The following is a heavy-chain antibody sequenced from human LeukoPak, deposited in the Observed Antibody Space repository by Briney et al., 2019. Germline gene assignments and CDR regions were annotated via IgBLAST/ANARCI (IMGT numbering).Heavy chain of an antibody. CDR2: IYYSGST. V-gene: IGHV4-39*01. J-gene: IGHJ3*02. Sequence: SETLSLTCTVSGGSISSSSYYWGWIRQPPGKGLEWIGSIYYSGSTYYNPSLKSRVTISVDTSKNQFSLKLSSVTAADTAVYYCARVSRGEVTAYAFDIWGQGTMVTVSS. D-gene: IGHD3-3*01. CDR3: ARVSRGEVTAYAFDI. CDR1: GGSISSSSYY.